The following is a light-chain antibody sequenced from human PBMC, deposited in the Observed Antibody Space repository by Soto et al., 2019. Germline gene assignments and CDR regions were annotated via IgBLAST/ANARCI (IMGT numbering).Light chain of an antibody. CDR3: QQHSRWPQNT. CDR2: DAS. J-gene: IGKJ5*01. V-gene: IGKV3-11*01. Sequence: EIVLTQSPATLSLSPGERATLSCRASQSVSSYLAWYQQKPGQAPRLLIYDASNRATDLPVRFSGSGSGTDFPLTISSLEPEDAAVYCCQQHSRWPQNTFGQGTRLQIK. CDR1: QSVSSY.